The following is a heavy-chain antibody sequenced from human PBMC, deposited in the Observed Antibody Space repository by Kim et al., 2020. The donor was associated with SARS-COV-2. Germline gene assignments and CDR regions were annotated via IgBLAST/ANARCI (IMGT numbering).Heavy chain of an antibody. CDR1: GGSISSHY. CDR2: IYYSGST. V-gene: IGHV4-59*11. J-gene: IGHJ4*02. D-gene: IGHD3-16*01. CDR3: AGVGVTRKSVAIDY. Sequence: SETLSLTCTVSGGSISSHYWSWIRQPPGKGLEWIGYIYYSGSTNYNPSLKSRVTISVDTSKNQFSLKLSSVTAADTAVYYCAGVGVTRKSVAIDYWGQGTLVTVSS.